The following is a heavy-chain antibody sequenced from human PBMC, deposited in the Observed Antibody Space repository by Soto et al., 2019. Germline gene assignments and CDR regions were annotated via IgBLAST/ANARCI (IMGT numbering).Heavy chain of an antibody. J-gene: IGHJ4*02. CDR2: ISYDGSNK. CDR3: AKDSMDDFWSGYYPDY. Sequence: PGGSLRLSCAASGFTFSSYGMHWVRQATGKGLEWVAVISYDGSNKYYADSVKGRFTISRDNSKNTLYLQMNSLRAEDTAVYYCAKDSMDDFWSGYYPDYWGQGTLVTVSS. CDR1: GFTFSSYG. V-gene: IGHV3-30*18. D-gene: IGHD3-3*01.